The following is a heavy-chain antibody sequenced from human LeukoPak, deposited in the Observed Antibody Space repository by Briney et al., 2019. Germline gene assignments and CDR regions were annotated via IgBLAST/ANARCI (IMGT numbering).Heavy chain of an antibody. CDR1: GFTFDDYA. CDR3: AKDHSDYYDSSGYYDY. Sequence: PGGSLRLSCAASGFTFDDYAMHWVRQAPGKGLEWVSGISWNSGSIGYADSVKGRFTISRDNAKNSPYLQMNSLRAEDTALYYCAKDHSDYYDSSGYYDYWGQGTLVTVSS. CDR2: ISWNSGSI. J-gene: IGHJ4*02. D-gene: IGHD3-22*01. V-gene: IGHV3-9*01.